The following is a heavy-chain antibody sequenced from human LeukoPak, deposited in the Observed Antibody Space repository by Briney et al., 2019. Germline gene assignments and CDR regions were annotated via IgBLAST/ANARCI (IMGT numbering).Heavy chain of an antibody. CDR2: ISSSGSTI. D-gene: IGHD3-10*01. CDR1: GFTFSDYY. V-gene: IGHV3-11*01. J-gene: IGHJ6*02. CDR3: ARELYGSGSSRRKSYYYYGMDV. Sequence: GESLRLSCAASGFTFSDYYMSWIRQAPGKGLEWVSYISSSGSTIYYADSVKGRFTISRDNAKNSLYLQMNSLRAEDTAVYYCARELYGSGSSRRKSYYYYGMDVWGQGTTVTVSS.